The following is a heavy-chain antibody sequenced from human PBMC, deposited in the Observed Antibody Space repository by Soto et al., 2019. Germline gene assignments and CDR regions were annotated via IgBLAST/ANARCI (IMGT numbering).Heavy chain of an antibody. Sequence: EVQLVEPGGGLVQPGGALRLSCAASGFTFSLYWMSWVRQAPGKGLEWVAIIKQDGSEEYYVDTVKGRFTISKDNAKKSLYLQMNSLRAEDTAIYYCATGYTRSTDYFDSWGQGSMVTVSS. CDR2: IKQDGSEE. CDR3: ATGYTRSTDYFDS. D-gene: IGHD6-13*01. CDR1: GFTFSLYW. J-gene: IGHJ4*02. V-gene: IGHV3-7*01.